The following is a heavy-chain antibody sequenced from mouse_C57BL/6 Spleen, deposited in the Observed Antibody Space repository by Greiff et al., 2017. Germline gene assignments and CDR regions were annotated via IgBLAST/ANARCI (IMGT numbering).Heavy chain of an antibody. CDR1: GYAFSSYW. D-gene: IGHD2-1*01. Sequence: QVQLQQSGAELVKPGASVKISCKASGYAFSSYWMNWVKQRPGKGLEWIGQIYPGDGDTNYNGKFKGKATLTADKSSSTAYMQLSSLTSEDSAVYFCARHGNYDWYFDVWGTGTTVTVSS. CDR3: ARHGNYDWYFDV. J-gene: IGHJ1*03. CDR2: IYPGDGDT. V-gene: IGHV1-80*01.